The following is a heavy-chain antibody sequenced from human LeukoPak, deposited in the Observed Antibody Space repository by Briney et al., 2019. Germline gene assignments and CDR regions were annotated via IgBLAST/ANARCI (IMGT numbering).Heavy chain of an antibody. CDR1: GFTFSNYA. CDR2: INDRGVDT. Sequence: GGSLRLSCAASGFTFSNYAMSWVRQAPGKGLEWVSGINDRGVDTYYTDSVKGRFTISRDNAKNSLYLQMNSLRDEDTAVYYCAGRGNTYGFDYWGQGILVTVSS. J-gene: IGHJ4*02. V-gene: IGHV3-23*01. CDR3: AGRGNTYGFDY. D-gene: IGHD5-18*01.